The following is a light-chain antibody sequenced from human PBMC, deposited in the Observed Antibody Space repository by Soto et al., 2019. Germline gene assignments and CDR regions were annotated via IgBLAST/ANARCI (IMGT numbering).Light chain of an antibody. Sequence: DIQMTQSPSSLSASVGDKVTITCRASQTISNYLNWYQQQPGKAPNVVIYAASSLRSGVPSRFSGSGSATDFTLTISSLRPEDFAIYYCKQSYNTPYTCGQGTTLEI. CDR3: KQSYNTPYT. J-gene: IGKJ2*01. V-gene: IGKV1-39*01. CDR1: QTISNY. CDR2: AAS.